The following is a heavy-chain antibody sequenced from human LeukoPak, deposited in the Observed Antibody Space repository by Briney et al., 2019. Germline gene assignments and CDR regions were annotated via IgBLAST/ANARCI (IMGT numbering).Heavy chain of an antibody. V-gene: IGHV3-21*01. D-gene: IGHD3-10*01. CDR2: ISSSSSYI. J-gene: IGHJ5*02. Sequence: GGSLRLSCAASGFTFSSYSMNWVRQAPGKGLEWVSSISSSSSYIYYADSVKGRFTISRDNAKNSLYLQMNSLRAEDTAVYYCARNAYGSGSRPFDPWGQGTLVTVSS. CDR3: ARNAYGSGSRPFDP. CDR1: GFTFSSYS.